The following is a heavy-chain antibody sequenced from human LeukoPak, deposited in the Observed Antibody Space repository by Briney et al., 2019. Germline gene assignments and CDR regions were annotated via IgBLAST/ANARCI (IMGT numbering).Heavy chain of an antibody. CDR3: AREGGGAFDI. CDR1: GFTLSSHW. D-gene: IGHD3-16*01. Sequence: GGSLRLSCVASGFTLSSHWMSWVRQAPGKGPEWVANIKQDGSEKYYVDSVKGRFTISRDNAKNSLYLQMNSLRAEDTAVYYCAREGGGAFDIWGQGTMVAVSS. J-gene: IGHJ3*02. CDR2: IKQDGSEK. V-gene: IGHV3-7*01.